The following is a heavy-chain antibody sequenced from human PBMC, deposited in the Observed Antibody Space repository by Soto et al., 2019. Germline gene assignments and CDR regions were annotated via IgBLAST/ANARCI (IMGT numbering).Heavy chain of an antibody. Sequence: QITLKESGPPLVKPTQTLTLTCTFSGFSLSTYGMGMRWIRQPPGNAPERLSVIYWDDDKRYSPSLKSRLTLTQATSQSQVLPPMPDVDPVDTATNFCALVFWRGITHYFDYWGPGSLVTVSS. D-gene: IGHD2-21*01. CDR1: GFSLSTYGMG. CDR3: ALVFWRGITHYFDY. CDR2: IYWDDDK. V-gene: IGHV2-5*02. J-gene: IGHJ4*02.